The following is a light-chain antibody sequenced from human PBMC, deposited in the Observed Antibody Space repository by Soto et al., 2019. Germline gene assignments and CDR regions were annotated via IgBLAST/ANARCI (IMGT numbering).Light chain of an antibody. CDR1: SSDVGAYNY. CDR2: DVS. V-gene: IGLV2-11*01. Sequence: QSVLTQPRSVSGSPGQSVTFSCTGTSSDVGAYNYVSWYQQHPAKAPNLMIYDVSKRPSGVPDRFSGSKSGNTASLTISGLQAEDEGDYYCCSYTNSAYVFGTGTKLTVL. J-gene: IGLJ1*01. CDR3: CSYTNSAYV.